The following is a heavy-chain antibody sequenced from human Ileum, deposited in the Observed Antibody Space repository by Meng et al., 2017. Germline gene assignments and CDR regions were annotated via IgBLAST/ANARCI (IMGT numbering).Heavy chain of an antibody. CDR2: IHAGSGDT. CDR3: GRGRASFYFDF. CDR1: GFTFSNYA. V-gene: IGHV1-3*01. D-gene: IGHD6-6*01. Sequence: QVPFVQSGAEVKKPGASVRISRKDSGFTFSNYAIYWVRQAPGQSLEWLGWIHAGSGDTKFSQTFQGRLTFDRDTSADTVYMELSSLTSGDRAVYYCGRGRASFYFDFLGQGTLVTVSS. J-gene: IGHJ4*01.